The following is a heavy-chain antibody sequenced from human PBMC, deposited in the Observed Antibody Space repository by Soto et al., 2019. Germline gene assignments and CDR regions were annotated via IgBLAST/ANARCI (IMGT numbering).Heavy chain of an antibody. D-gene: IGHD2-15*01. CDR3: ARGKYCSGGSCYHRTDDY. V-gene: IGHV1-8*01. Sequence: GASVKVSCKASGYTFPKQNMQWVRPAPGQKIEWMGWMNPNSGNTGYAQKFQGRVTMTRDTSISTAYMELSSLRSEDTAVYYCARGKYCSGGSCYHRTDDYWGQGTLVTVSS. CDR1: GYTFPKQN. CDR2: MNPNSGNT. J-gene: IGHJ4*02.